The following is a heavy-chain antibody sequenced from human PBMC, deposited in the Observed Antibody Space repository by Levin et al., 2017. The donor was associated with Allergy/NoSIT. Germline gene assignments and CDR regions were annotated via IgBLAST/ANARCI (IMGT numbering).Heavy chain of an antibody. D-gene: IGHD1-26*01. V-gene: IGHV3-21*01. CDR1: GFTFSSYS. J-gene: IGHJ2*01. Sequence: GGSLRLSCAASGFTFSSYSMNWVRQAPGKGLEWVSSISSSSSYIYYADSVKGRFTISRDNAKNSLYLQMNSLRAEDTAVYYCARGWGHLYWYFDLWGRGTLVTVSS. CDR2: ISSSSSYI. CDR3: ARGWGHLYWYFDL.